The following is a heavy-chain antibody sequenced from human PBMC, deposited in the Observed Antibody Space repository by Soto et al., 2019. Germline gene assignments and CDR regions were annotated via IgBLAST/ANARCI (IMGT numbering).Heavy chain of an antibody. V-gene: IGHV3-30*18. J-gene: IGHJ6*02. CDR3: AKEDYDFWSGYYHYYYYGMDV. CDR1: GFTFSSYG. D-gene: IGHD3-3*01. Sequence: GGSLRLSCAASGFTFSSYGMHWVRQAPGKGLEWVAVISYDGSNKYYADSVKGRFTISRDNSKNTLYLQMNSLRAEDTAVYYCAKEDYDFWSGYYHYYYYGMDVWGQGTTVTVSS. CDR2: ISYDGSNK.